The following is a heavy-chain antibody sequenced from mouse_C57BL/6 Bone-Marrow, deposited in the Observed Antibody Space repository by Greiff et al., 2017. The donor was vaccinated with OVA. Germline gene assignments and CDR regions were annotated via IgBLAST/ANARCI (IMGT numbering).Heavy chain of an antibody. Sequence: EVKLVESGGGLVQPGDSLSLSCAASGFTFTNYYMSWVRQPPGKALEWLAFIRNKPNGFTTESSASVKGRFTISRDNSQSILYLQMNALRAEDSATYYCARYKGRVAVDYFDYWGQGTALTVSS. CDR2: IRNKPNGFTT. D-gene: IGHD1-1*01. V-gene: IGHV7-3*01. CDR1: GFTFTNYY. J-gene: IGHJ2*01. CDR3: ARYKGRVAVDYFDY.